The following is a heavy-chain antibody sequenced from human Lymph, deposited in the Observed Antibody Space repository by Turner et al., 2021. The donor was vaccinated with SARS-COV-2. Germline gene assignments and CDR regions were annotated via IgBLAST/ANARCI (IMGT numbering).Heavy chain of an antibody. CDR3: ARDLGTYGMDV. CDR2: IYSGGNT. D-gene: IGHD6-13*01. CDR1: GIIVSGNY. Sequence: EAQLVETGRGLIQPGGSLRLSCADSGIIVSGNYMDWVRQAPGKGLEWSSVIYSGGNTYYADSVKGRFTISRDNSKNTLYLQMNRLRVEDTAVYYCARDLGTYGMDVWGQGTTVTVSS. J-gene: IGHJ6*02. V-gene: IGHV3-53*02.